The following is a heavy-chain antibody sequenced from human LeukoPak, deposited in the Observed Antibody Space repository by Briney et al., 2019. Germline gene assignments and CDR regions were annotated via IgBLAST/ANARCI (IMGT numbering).Heavy chain of an antibody. CDR2: INPSGGST. J-gene: IGHJ3*02. Sequence: GASVKVSCKASGYTFTSYYMHWVRQAPGQGLEWMGIINPSGGSTSYAQKFQGRVTMTRDTSTSTVYMEPSSLRSEDTAVYYCGGSSGWYEAFDIWGQGTMVTVSS. D-gene: IGHD6-19*01. CDR1: GYTFTSYY. V-gene: IGHV1-46*01. CDR3: GGSSGWYEAFDI.